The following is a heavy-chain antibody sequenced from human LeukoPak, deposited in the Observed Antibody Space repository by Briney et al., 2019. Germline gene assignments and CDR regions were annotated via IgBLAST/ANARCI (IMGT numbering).Heavy chain of an antibody. Sequence: ASVKVSCKASGYTFTDYYMYWVRQAPGQGLEWMGWISAYNGNTNYAQKLQGRVTMTTDTSTSTAYMELRSLRSDDTAVYYCARDSLSHYYDSSGYGYWGQGTLVTVSS. CDR2: ISAYNGNT. CDR1: GYTFTDYY. J-gene: IGHJ4*02. CDR3: ARDSLSHYYDSSGYGY. D-gene: IGHD3-22*01. V-gene: IGHV1-18*04.